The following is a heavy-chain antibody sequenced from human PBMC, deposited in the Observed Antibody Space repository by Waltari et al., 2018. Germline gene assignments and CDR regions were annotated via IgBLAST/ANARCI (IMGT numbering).Heavy chain of an antibody. J-gene: IGHJ4*02. CDR3: ARSLGIAVAGDY. V-gene: IGHV3-30-3*01. CDR1: GVTFRSYA. D-gene: IGHD6-19*01. Sequence: QVQLVESGGGVVQPGRSLRLSCAASGVTFRSYAMHWVRQAPGKGLEWVAVISYDGSNKYYADSGKGRFTISRDNSKNTLYLQMNSLRAEDTAVYYCARSLGIAVAGDYWGQGTLVTVSS. CDR2: ISYDGSNK.